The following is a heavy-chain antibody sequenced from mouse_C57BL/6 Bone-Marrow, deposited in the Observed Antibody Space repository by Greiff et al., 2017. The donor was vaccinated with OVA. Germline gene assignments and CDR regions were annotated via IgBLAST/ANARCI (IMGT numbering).Heavy chain of an antibody. D-gene: IGHD1-1*01. CDR1: GYTFTDYY. CDR2: IYPGSGNT. V-gene: IGHV1-76*01. Sequence: QVQLKQSGAELVRPGASVKLSCKASGYTFTDYYINWVKQRPGHGLEWIARIYPGSGNTYYNEKFKGNATLTAEKSSSTAYMQLSSLTSEDSAVYFCARADYYGSSYDAMDYWGQGTSVTVSS. J-gene: IGHJ4*01. CDR3: ARADYYGSSYDAMDY.